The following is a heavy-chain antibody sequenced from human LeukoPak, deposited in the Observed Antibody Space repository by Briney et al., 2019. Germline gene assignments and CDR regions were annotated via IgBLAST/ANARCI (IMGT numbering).Heavy chain of an antibody. V-gene: IGHV3-74*01. J-gene: IGHJ4*02. CDR2: INTDGNDA. CDR3: ARGGKLEPTALAS. D-gene: IGHD2-2*01. Sequence: PGGSLRLSCAASGFTFSSFWMHWVRQAPGKGLVWVSRINTDGNDATYADSVKGRFTISRDKAKRTLYLQMKSLRAEDTGVFYCARGGKLEPTALASWGQGTLVTVSS. CDR1: GFTFSSFW.